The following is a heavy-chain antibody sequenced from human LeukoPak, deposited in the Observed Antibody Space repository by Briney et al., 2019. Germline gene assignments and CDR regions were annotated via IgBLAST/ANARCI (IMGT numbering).Heavy chain of an antibody. D-gene: IGHD6-6*01. CDR2: IKNKNDGGTT. CDR3: ARRGAARQLSTIYPYYYNGMDV. CDR1: GFIFSNAR. V-gene: IGHV3-15*01. Sequence: NAGGSLRLSCAGSGFIFSNARMNWVRQAPGKGLEWVGHIKNKNDGGTTDYAAPVKDRFTNSRDDSKNTLYLQMNSLKTEDTAVYYCARRGAARQLSTIYPYYYNGMDVWGQGTTVTVSS. J-gene: IGHJ6*02.